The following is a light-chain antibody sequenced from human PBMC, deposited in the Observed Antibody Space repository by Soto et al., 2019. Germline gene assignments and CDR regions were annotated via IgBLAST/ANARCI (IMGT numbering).Light chain of an antibody. J-gene: IGKJ2*01. CDR3: QQYSTSSPRYT. V-gene: IGKV3-20*01. CDR1: QSVSSNF. CDR2: NAS. Sequence: EIVLTQSPGTLSLSPGERATLFCRASQSVSSNFLAWYQQKPGQAPRLLIYNASRRAAGIPDRFSGSGSGTDFTLTISRLELEDFAVYYCQQYSTSSPRYTFGQGTKLEIK.